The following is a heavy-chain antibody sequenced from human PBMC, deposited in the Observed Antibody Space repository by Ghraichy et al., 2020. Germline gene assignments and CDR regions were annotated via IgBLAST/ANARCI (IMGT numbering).Heavy chain of an antibody. CDR2: IWYDGSNK. Sequence: LSLTCAASGFTFSSYGMHWVRQAPGKGLEWVAVIWYDGSNKYYADSVKGRFTISRDNSKNTLYLQMNSLRAEDTAVYYCAKDQLLNGMDVWGQGTTVTVSS. CDR3: AKDQLLNGMDV. J-gene: IGHJ6*02. D-gene: IGHD1-1*01. CDR1: GFTFSSYG. V-gene: IGHV3-33*06.